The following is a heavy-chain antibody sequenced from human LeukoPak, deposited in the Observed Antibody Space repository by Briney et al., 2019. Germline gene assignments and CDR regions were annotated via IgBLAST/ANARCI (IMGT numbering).Heavy chain of an antibody. CDR2: INPDSGGT. J-gene: IGHJ3*02. V-gene: IGHV1-2*02. CDR1: GYTFTGYY. D-gene: IGHD3-10*01. CDR3: ARSKESWFGELLSPSDAFDI. Sequence: ASVKVSCKASGYTFTGYYMHWVRQAPGQGLECMGWINPDSGGTNYAQKFQGRVTMTRDTSISTAYMELSRLRSDDTAVYYCARSKESWFGELLSPSDAFDIWGQGTMVTVSS.